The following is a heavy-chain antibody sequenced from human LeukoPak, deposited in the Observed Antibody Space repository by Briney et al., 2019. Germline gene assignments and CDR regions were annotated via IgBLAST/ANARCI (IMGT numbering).Heavy chain of an antibody. J-gene: IGHJ4*02. D-gene: IGHD3-3*01. CDR2: ITTDETT. CDR3: AKDWFATTDY. Sequence: GGSLRLSCAASGFPFSASWMHWFRQVPGKGLMWVSRITTDETTTYADSVRGRFSISRDNAKNTVYLQMNSLRVEDTAVYYCAKDWFATTDYWGQGILVTVSS. V-gene: IGHV3-74*01. CDR1: GFPFSASW.